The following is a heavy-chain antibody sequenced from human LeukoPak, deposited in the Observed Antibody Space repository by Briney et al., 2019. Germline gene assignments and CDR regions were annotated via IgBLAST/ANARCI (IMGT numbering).Heavy chain of an antibody. Sequence: GGSLRLSCAASGFTVSSNYMNWVRQAPGKGLEWVSVIYGGGNTYYADSVKGRFTISGDNSKNTVFLQMNSLRAEDTTVYYCARASFYYDARALDPWGQGALVTVSS. CDR3: ARASFYYDARALDP. V-gene: IGHV3-53*01. J-gene: IGHJ5*02. D-gene: IGHD3-22*01. CDR1: GFTVSSNY. CDR2: IYGGGNT.